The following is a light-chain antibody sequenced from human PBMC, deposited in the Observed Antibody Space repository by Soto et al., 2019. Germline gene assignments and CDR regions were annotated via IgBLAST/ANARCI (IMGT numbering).Light chain of an antibody. CDR2: DAS. Sequence: DIQITQFPSSLSVSVGDRVTITYRASETINTWLAWYQQKPGKAPKILIYDASKLESGVPSRLSGSGSGAEFTLTISSLQPDDLGTYYCQQYSCYPLTFGGGTKVEI. CDR3: QQYSCYPLT. J-gene: IGKJ4*01. CDR1: ETINTW. V-gene: IGKV1-5*01.